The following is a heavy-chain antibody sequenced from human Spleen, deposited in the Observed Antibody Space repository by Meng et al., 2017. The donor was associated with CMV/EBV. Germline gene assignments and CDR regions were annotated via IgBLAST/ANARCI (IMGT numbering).Heavy chain of an antibody. D-gene: IGHD1-26*01. V-gene: IGHV3-21*01. Sequence: GESLKISCAASGFSFSDSEMDWVRQAPGKGLEWVSSISSSSSYIYYADSVKGRFTISRDNAKNSLYLQMNSLRAEDTAVYYCARENYAGPSGSFDYWGQGTLVTVSS. J-gene: IGHJ4*02. CDR1: GFSFSDSE. CDR2: ISSSSSYI. CDR3: ARENYAGPSGSFDY.